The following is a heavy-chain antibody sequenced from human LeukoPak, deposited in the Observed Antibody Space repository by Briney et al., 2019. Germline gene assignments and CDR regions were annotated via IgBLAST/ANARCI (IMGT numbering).Heavy chain of an antibody. CDR2: VSPSSGNT. D-gene: IGHD6-19*01. CDR1: GYSFTSHN. Sequence: ASVKVSCKTSGYSFTSHNINWVRQATGQGLEWRGWVSPSSGNTAYAQKFQGRVTMTRDTSISTAYMELSSLTSEDTAVYYCARGHPGYASGWPDYWGQGTLVTVSS. J-gene: IGHJ4*02. CDR3: ARGHPGYASGWPDY. V-gene: IGHV1-8*01.